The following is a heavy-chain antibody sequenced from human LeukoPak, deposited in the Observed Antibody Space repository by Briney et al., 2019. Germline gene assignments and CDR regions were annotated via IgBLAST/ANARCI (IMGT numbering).Heavy chain of an antibody. Sequence: PGGSLRLSCIASGFTFSDACMSWVRQAPGKGLEWVSSISSSSSYIYYADSVKGRFTISRDNAKNSLYLQMNSLRAEDTAVYYCAKITGLLWFGESRDNWFDPWGQGTLVTVSS. J-gene: IGHJ5*02. V-gene: IGHV3-21*04. D-gene: IGHD3-10*01. CDR1: GFTFSDAC. CDR2: ISSSSSYI. CDR3: AKITGLLWFGESRDNWFDP.